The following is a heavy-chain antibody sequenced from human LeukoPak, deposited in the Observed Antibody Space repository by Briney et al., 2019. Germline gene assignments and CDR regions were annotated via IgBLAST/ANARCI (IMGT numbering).Heavy chain of an antibody. D-gene: IGHD3-22*01. CDR3: AREVYDSSGYYDWFDP. Sequence: GGSLRLSCAASGFTFSDYYMSWIRQAPGKGLEWVSYISSSGSTIYYADSVKGRFTISRDNAKNSLYLQMNSLRAEDTAVYYCAREVYDSSGYYDWFDPWGQGTLVTVSS. CDR1: GFTFSDYY. CDR2: ISSSGSTI. J-gene: IGHJ5*02. V-gene: IGHV3-11*01.